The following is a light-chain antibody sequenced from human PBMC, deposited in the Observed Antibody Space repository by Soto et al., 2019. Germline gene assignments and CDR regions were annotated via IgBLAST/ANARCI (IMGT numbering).Light chain of an antibody. CDR1: QSISSN. V-gene: IGKV3-15*01. J-gene: IGKJ1*01. CDR2: GPS. Sequence: EIVLTQSPATLFVSPGERATLSCRASQSISSNLAWYQQKPGQAPRLLIYGPSTRATGVPARFSGSGSGTEFTLTISSLQSEDFAMYYCQQYTHWPVWSFGQGTKVEIK. CDR3: QQYTHWPVWS.